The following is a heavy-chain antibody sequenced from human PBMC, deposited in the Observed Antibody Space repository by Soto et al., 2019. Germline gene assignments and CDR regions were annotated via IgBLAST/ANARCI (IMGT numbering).Heavy chain of an antibody. Sequence: QVQLQESGPGLVKPSQTLSLTCTVSGGSISSGGYYWSWIRQHPGKRLEWIGYIYYSGSTYYNPSLKSRVTISVDTSKNQFSLKLSSVTAADTAVYYCARDRGYCGGDCYSYFDYWGQGTLVTVSS. D-gene: IGHD2-21*02. J-gene: IGHJ4*02. V-gene: IGHV4-31*03. CDR1: GGSISSGGYY. CDR3: ARDRGYCGGDCYSYFDY. CDR2: IYYSGST.